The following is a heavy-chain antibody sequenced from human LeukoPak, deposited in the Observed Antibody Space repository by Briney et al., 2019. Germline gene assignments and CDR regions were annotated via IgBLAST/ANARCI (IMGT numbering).Heavy chain of an antibody. CDR2: IYHSGST. D-gene: IGHD5-12*01. CDR3: ARGRGSANWFDP. J-gene: IGHJ5*02. Sequence: SETLSLTCAVSGGSISSGGYSWSWIRQPPGKGLEWIGYIYHSGSTYYNPSLKSRVTISVDRSKNQFSLKLSSVTAADTAVYYCARGRGSANWFDPWGQGTLVTVSS. V-gene: IGHV4-30-2*01. CDR1: GGSISSGGYS.